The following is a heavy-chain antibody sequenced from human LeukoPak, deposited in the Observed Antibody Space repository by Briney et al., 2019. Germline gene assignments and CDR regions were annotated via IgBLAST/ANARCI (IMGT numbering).Heavy chain of an antibody. CDR3: ARRGYSYGYSDWFDP. J-gene: IGHJ5*02. V-gene: IGHV1-69*13. Sequence: SVKVSCKASGGTFSSYAISWVRQAPGQGLEWMGGIIPIFGTANYAQKFQGRVTITADESTSTAYMELSSLRSEDTAVYYCARRGYSYGYSDWFDPWGQGTLVTVSS. CDR2: IIPIFGTA. D-gene: IGHD5-18*01. CDR1: GGTFSSYA.